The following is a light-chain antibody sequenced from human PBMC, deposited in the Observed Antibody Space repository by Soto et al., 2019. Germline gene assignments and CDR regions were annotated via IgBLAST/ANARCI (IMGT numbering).Light chain of an antibody. J-gene: IGKJ1*01. Sequence: EIVMTQSPATLSVSPGERATLSCRASQSVSSNLAWYQQKPGQAPRLLIYDASNRATGIPARFSGSGSGTEFTLTINSLLSEDFAVYYCQQYNSWPTFGQGTKVDI. CDR2: DAS. CDR3: QQYNSWPT. V-gene: IGKV3D-15*01. CDR1: QSVSSN.